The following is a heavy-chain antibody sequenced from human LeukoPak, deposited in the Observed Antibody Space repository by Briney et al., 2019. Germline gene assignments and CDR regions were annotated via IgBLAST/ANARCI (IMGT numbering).Heavy chain of an antibody. J-gene: IGHJ4*02. V-gene: IGHV3-23*01. CDR1: RFTFSSYA. CDR2: ISGGGGVT. Sequence: PGGSLRLSCAASRFTFSSYAMSWVRQAPGKGLEWVSAISGGGGVTYYADSVKGRFTISRDNSKNTLYLQMNSLRAEDTAVYYCAKDSRQYSSSTSCSHYFDYWGQGTLVTVSS. CDR3: AKDSRQYSSSTSCSHYFDY. D-gene: IGHD2-2*01.